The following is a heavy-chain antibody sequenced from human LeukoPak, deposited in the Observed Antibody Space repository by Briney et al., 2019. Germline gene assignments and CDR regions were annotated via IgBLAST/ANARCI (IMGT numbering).Heavy chain of an antibody. D-gene: IGHD1-26*01. J-gene: IGHJ4*02. V-gene: IGHV4-59*01. Sequence: SETLSLTCAVSGGSISSFHWSWIRQPPGKGLEHIGNIYDSGSTYYNPSLKSRVTISVDTSKNQFSLKLSSVTAADTAVYYCARTYSGRSYYFDCWGQGTLVTVSS. CDR3: ARTYSGRSYYFDC. CDR2: IYDSGST. CDR1: GGSISSFH.